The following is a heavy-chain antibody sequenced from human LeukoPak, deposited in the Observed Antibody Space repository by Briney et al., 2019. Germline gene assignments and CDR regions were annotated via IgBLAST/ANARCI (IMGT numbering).Heavy chain of an antibody. CDR2: TFYRSKWSN. CDR1: GDSVSSKSAA. CDR3: ARGFGPKHGVYNFDY. Sequence: SRTLSLTCGISGDSVSSKSAAWNWIRQSPSRGLEWLGRTFYRSKWSNEYAVSVKSRITINPDTSKNQFSLQLKSVTPEDTAVYYCARGFGPKHGVYNFDYWGQGTLVTVSA. V-gene: IGHV6-1*01. J-gene: IGHJ4*02. D-gene: IGHD2-8*01.